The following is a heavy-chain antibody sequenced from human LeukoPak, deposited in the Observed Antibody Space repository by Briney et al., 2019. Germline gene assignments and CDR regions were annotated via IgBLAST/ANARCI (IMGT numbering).Heavy chain of an antibody. Sequence: SETLSLTCIVSGGSISSSSYYWGWIRQPPGKGLEWIGSIYYSGSAYYNPSLKSRVTISVDTSKNQFSLRLTSVPAADTAIYYCVRHQLSTTSGEGPTFFDYWGQGTLVTVSS. CDR1: GGSISSSSYY. D-gene: IGHD2-2*01. V-gene: IGHV4-39*01. J-gene: IGHJ4*02. CDR3: VRHQLSTTSGEGPTFFDY. CDR2: IYYSGSA.